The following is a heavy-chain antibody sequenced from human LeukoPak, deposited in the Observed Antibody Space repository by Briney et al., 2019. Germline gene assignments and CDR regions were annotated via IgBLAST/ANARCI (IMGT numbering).Heavy chain of an antibody. CDR2: INSDGSST. J-gene: IGHJ4*02. Sequence: GGSLRLSCAASGFTFSSLWMHWVRQAPGKGLVWVSYINSDGSSTMYADSVKGRFTISRDNAKNTLYLQMNSLRAEDTAVYYCAKDRGITMIVVATFGVFDYWGQGTLVTVSS. CDR3: AKDRGITMIVVATFGVFDY. CDR1: GFTFSSLW. V-gene: IGHV3-74*03. D-gene: IGHD3-22*01.